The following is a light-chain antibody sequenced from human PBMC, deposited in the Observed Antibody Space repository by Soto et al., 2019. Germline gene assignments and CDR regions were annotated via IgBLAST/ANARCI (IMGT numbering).Light chain of an antibody. CDR2: SNA. V-gene: IGLV1-44*01. Sequence: QSVLTQPPSVSGTPGQTVTITCSGSSTNIGSSSVKWYQQFPGAAPKLLIYSNALRPSGIPNRFSRSKSGTSASLAISGLQPEDEADYYCEACDARLMGVFGTGTKVTVL. CDR1: STNIGSSS. J-gene: IGLJ1*01. CDR3: EACDARLMGV.